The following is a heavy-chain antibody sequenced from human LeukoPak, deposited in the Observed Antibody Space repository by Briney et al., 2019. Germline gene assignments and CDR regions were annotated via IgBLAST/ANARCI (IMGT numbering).Heavy chain of an antibody. CDR1: GYTFTGYF. J-gene: IGHJ4*02. CDR2: INPNSGGT. V-gene: IGHV1-2*02. CDR3: ARGRPGDYSDY. Sequence: ASVKVSCKASGYTFTGYFMHWVRQAPGQGLEWMGWINPNSGGTSYLQNFQGRVTMTRDTSISTAYMDLSRLRSDDTAVYYCARGRPGDYSDYWGQGTLVTVSP. D-gene: IGHD6-25*01.